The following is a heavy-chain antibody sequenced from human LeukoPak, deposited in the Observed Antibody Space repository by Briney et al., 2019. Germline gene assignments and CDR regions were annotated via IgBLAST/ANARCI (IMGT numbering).Heavy chain of an antibody. J-gene: IGHJ5*02. CDR3: ASATLQAQYCSGGSCWTNWFDP. D-gene: IGHD2-15*01. Sequence: SETLSLTCTVSGGSISSSSYYWGWIRQPPGKGLEWIGSIYYSGSTYYNPSLKSRVTISVDTSKNQFSLKLSSVTAADTAVYYCASATLQAQYCSGGSCWTNWFDPWGQGTLVTVSS. V-gene: IGHV4-39*01. CDR2: IYYSGST. CDR1: GGSISSSSYY.